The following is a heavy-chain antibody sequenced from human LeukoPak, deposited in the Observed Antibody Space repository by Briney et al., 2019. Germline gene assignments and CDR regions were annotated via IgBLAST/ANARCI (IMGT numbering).Heavy chain of an antibody. D-gene: IGHD2-15*01. J-gene: IGHJ4*02. CDR3: ARESRGGKADY. CDR1: GFTFSSYS. CDR2: ISSSSSTI. Sequence: GGSLRLSCAASGFTFSSYSMNRVRQAPGKGLEWVSYISSSSSTIYYADSVKGRFTISRDNAKNSLYLQMNSLRAEDTAVYYCARESRGGKADYWGQGTLVTVSS. V-gene: IGHV3-48*01.